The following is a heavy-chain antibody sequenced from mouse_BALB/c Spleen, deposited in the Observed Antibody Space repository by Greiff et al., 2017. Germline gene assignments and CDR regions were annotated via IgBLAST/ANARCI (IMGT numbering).Heavy chain of an antibody. D-gene: IGHD4-1*01. J-gene: IGHJ4*01. CDR3: ARSLGRWMDD. CDR2: ISSGSSTI. Sequence: EVKLVESGGGLVQPGGSRKLSCAASGFTFSSFGMHWVRQAPEKGLEWVAYISSGSSTIYYADTVKGRFTISRDNPKNTLFLQMTSLRSEDTAMYYCARSLGRWMDDWGQGTSVTVSS. CDR1: GFTFSSFG. V-gene: IGHV5-17*02.